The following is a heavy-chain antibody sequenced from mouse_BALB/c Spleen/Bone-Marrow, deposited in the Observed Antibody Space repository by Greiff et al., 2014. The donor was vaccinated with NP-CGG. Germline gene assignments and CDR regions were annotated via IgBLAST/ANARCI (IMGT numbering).Heavy chain of an antibody. CDR1: GFNIKDTY. CDR3: ASKKNYYAMDY. CDR2: IDPANGYT. Sequence: VTLKESGAELVKPGASVKLSCTASGFNIKDTYMHWVKQRPEQGLEWIGRIDPANGYTNYAPKFQGKATITADTSSNTAYLQLSSLTSEDTAVYYCASKKNYYAMDYWGQGTSVTVSS. J-gene: IGHJ4*01. V-gene: IGHV14-3*02.